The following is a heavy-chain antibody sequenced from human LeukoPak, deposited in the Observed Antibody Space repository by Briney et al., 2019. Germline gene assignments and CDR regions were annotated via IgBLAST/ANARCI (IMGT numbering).Heavy chain of an antibody. D-gene: IGHD6-13*01. J-gene: IGHJ4*02. Sequence: ASVKVSCKASGYTFDSYGINWVRQAPGQGLEWMGWISAYNGNTNYAQKLQGRVTMTTDTSTSTAYMELRSLRSDDTAVYYCARDRTIAAAGTPGYWGQGTLVTVSS. CDR3: ARDRTIAAAGTPGY. V-gene: IGHV1-18*01. CDR1: GYTFDSYG. CDR2: ISAYNGNT.